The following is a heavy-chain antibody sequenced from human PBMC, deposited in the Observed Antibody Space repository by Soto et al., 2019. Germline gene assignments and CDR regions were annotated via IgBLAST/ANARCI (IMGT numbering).Heavy chain of an antibody. V-gene: IGHV4-34*01. Sequence: QVQLQQWGAGLVKPSETLSLSCAVYGQSFSGHSWAWIRQSPGKGLEWIGEINESGSTYYNPSLKSRVTISADTSKNQFSLKMSSGSAADTAVYFCARGSGIVALPGELEDVNYDYWCQGTLVNVSS. CDR3: ARGSGIVALPGELEDVNYDY. CDR1: GQSFSGHS. D-gene: IGHD1-1*01. J-gene: IGHJ4*02. CDR2: INESGST.